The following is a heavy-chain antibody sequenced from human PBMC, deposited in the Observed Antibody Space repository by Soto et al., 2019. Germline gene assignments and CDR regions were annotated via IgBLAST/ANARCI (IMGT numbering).Heavy chain of an antibody. V-gene: IGHV1-69*08. Sequence: QVQLVQSGAEVKKPGSAVKVSCTASGVTFSSYTISWVRRDPGQGREWLGRIIHILGIANYAQKFQGRVTITADTSTSTAYIELISLRSDDTAVYYCAREGRPYDEIVTGYSRYYWFDPWFHGTLVTVST. J-gene: IGHJ5*02. CDR3: AREGRPYDEIVTGYSRYYWFDP. CDR2: IIHILGIA. CDR1: GVTFSSYT. D-gene: IGHD3-9*01.